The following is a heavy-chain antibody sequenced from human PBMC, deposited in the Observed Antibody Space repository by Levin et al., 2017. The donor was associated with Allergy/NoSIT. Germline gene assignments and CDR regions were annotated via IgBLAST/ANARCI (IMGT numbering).Heavy chain of an antibody. V-gene: IGHV4-59*01. CDR3: ARVVVPAAMHSVFWFDP. CDR2: IYYSGST. CDR1: GGSISSYY. Sequence: PSETLSLTCTVSGGSISSYYWSWIRQPPGKGLEWIGYIYYSGSTNYNPSLKSRVTISVDTSKNQFSLKLSSVTAADTAVYYCARVVVPAAMHSVFWFDPWGQGTLVTVSS. J-gene: IGHJ5*02. D-gene: IGHD2-2*01.